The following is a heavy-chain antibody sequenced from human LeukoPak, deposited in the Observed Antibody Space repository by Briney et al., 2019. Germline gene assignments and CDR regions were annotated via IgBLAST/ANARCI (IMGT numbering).Heavy chain of an antibody. CDR3: ARVNYYDTSGYQTDY. J-gene: IGHJ4*02. V-gene: IGHV3-21*01. D-gene: IGHD3-22*01. CDR1: GFTFSSYS. CDR2: ISSSSSYI. Sequence: PGGSLRLSCAASGFTFSSYSMNWVRQAPGKGLEWVSSISSSSSYIYYADSVKGRFTISRDNAKNSLYLQMNSLRAEDTAVYYCARVNYYDTSGYQTDYWGQGTLVTVSS.